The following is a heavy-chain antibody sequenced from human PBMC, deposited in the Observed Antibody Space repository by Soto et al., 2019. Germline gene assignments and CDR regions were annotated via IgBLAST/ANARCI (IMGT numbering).Heavy chain of an antibody. J-gene: IGHJ3*02. CDR1: GFTFGDSY. Sequence: GSLRLSCAGSGFTFGDSYMSWIRQAPGKGLEWLSYISPGSRYPAYADSVKGRFTISRDNAKRSLYLQMMSLTAEDTAIYYCARAGYDILTGYYKGPGAFDIWGQGTMVTVSS. D-gene: IGHD3-9*01. CDR3: ARAGYDILTGYYKGPGAFDI. CDR2: ISPGSRYP. V-gene: IGHV3-11*06.